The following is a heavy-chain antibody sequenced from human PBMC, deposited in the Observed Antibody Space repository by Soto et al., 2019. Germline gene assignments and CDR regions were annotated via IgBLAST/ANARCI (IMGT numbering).Heavy chain of an antibody. V-gene: IGHV3-23*01. D-gene: IGHD4-17*01. CDR2: ISGGGGIT. Sequence: EVQLLESGGGLVQPGGSLRLSCAASGFMFSSYAMNWVRQAPGKGLEWVPSISGGGGITHYADSVRGRFTISRDNSTDTLYLQMNSLRAEDTAVYFCAKDKSRGVTVNADFWGQGTLVTVSS. CDR3: AKDKSRGVTVNADF. J-gene: IGHJ4*02. CDR1: GFMFSSYA.